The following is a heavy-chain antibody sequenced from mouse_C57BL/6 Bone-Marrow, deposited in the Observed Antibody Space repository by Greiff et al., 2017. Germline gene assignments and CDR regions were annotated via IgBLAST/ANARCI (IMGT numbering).Heavy chain of an antibody. Sequence: QVQLKESGPELVMPGASVKISCKASGYAFSSSWMNWVKQRPGKGLEWIGRIYPGDGYTNYNGKFKGKATLTADKSSSTAYMPLSSLTSEDSAVXFGASLDDGYPLYYCAMDYWGQGTSVTVSS. CDR1: GYAFSSSW. CDR3: ASLDDGYPLYYCAMDY. J-gene: IGHJ4*01. D-gene: IGHD2-3*01. V-gene: IGHV1-82*01. CDR2: IYPGDGYT.